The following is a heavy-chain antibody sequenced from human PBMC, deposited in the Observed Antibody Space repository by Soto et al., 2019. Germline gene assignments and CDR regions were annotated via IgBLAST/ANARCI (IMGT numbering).Heavy chain of an antibody. CDR3: ARDHWRDSSGWYTQNWFDP. V-gene: IGHV3-21*01. D-gene: IGHD6-19*01. J-gene: IGHJ5*02. CDR1: GFTFSSYS. Sequence: GGSLRLSCAASGFTFSSYSMNWVRQAPGKGLEWVSSISSSSSYIYYADSVKGRFTISRDNAKNSLYLQMNSLRAEDTAVYYCARDHWRDSSGWYTQNWFDPWGQGTLVTAPQ. CDR2: ISSSSSYI.